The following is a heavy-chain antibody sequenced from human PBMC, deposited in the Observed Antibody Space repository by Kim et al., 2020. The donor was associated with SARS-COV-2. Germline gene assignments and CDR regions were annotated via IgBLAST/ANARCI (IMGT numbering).Heavy chain of an antibody. CDR1: GFTFSNAW. V-gene: IGHV3-15*01. J-gene: IGHJ4*02. CDR3: TTPGYDYVWGSYRYTVETGY. Sequence: GGSLRLSCAASGFTFSNAWMSWVRQAPGKGLEWVGRIKSKTDGGTTDYAAPVKGRFTISRDDSKNTLYLQMNSLKTEDTAVYYCTTPGYDYVWGSYRYTVETGYWGQGTLVTVSS. D-gene: IGHD3-16*02. CDR2: IKSKTDGGTT.